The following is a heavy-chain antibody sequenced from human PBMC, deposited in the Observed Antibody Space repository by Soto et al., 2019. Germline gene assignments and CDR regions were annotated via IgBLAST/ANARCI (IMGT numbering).Heavy chain of an antibody. V-gene: IGHV4-31*03. Sequence: VQLQESGPRLVKPSQTLSLTCTVSGASINSDGFYWSWIRQHPGKGLEWIGYIFYSGTIYYNPSLESRVTILEASSKRQFSLRLTSVTAADTAVYYCTGEGRINKSDLDYWGQGILVTVSS. CDR2: IFYSGTI. CDR1: GASINSDGFY. J-gene: IGHJ4*02. CDR3: TGEGRINKSDLDY.